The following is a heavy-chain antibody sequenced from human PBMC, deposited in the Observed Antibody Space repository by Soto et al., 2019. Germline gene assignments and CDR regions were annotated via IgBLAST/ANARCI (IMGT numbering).Heavy chain of an antibody. J-gene: IGHJ4*02. Sequence: PGGCLRLSCAASRFSFSNSAMSWVRQAPGKGLEWVAAISRSGDTTYYADSVKGRFTISRDNSRNTLSLQMNGLRVEDTALYFCAKDWEHGAHPRCLGYWGEGTLVTVSS. CDR2: ISRSGDTT. V-gene: IGHV3-23*01. D-gene: IGHD1-26*01. CDR3: AKDWEHGAHPRCLGY. CDR1: RFSFSNSA.